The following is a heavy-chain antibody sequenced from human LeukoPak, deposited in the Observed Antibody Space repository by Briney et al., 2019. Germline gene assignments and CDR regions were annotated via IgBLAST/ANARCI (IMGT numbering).Heavy chain of an antibody. V-gene: IGHV1-8*01. D-gene: IGHD2-15*01. J-gene: IGHJ6*02. Sequence: ASVKVSCKASGYTFTSYDINWVRQATGQGLEWMGWMNPNSGNTGYAQKFQGRVTMTRNTSISTAYMELSSLRSEDTAVYYCARSTRYCSGGSCSRYGMDVWGQGTTVTVSS. CDR1: GYTFTSYD. CDR3: ARSTRYCSGGSCSRYGMDV. CDR2: MNPNSGNT.